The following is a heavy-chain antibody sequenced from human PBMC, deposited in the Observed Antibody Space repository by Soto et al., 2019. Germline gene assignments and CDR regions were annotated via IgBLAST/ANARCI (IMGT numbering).Heavy chain of an antibody. Sequence: ASVKVSCKASGGTFSSYTISWVRQAPGQGLEWMGRIIPILGIANYAQKFQGRVTITADKSTSTAYMELSSLRSEDTAVYYCARARTIFGVLAPAGWFDPWGQGTLVTVSS. CDR1: GGTFSSYT. CDR3: ARARTIFGVLAPAGWFDP. V-gene: IGHV1-69*02. J-gene: IGHJ5*02. D-gene: IGHD3-3*01. CDR2: IIPILGIA.